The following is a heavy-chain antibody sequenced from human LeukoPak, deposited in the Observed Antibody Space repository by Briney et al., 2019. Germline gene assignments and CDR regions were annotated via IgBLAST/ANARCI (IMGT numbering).Heavy chain of an antibody. CDR1: GFTFSDYY. CDR2: ISSSGSTI. V-gene: IGHV3-11*04. Sequence: NPGGSLRLSCAASGFTFSDYYMSWIRQAPGKGLEWVLYISSSGSTIYYADSVKGRFTISRDNAKNSLYLQMNSLRAEDTAVYYCARSPLYCSSTSCSPHWGQGTLVTVSS. CDR3: ARSPLYCSSTSCSPH. J-gene: IGHJ4*02. D-gene: IGHD2-2*01.